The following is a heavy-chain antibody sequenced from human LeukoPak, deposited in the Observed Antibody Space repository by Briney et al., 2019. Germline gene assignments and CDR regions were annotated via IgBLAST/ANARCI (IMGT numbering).Heavy chain of an antibody. CDR1: GFTFSSYS. D-gene: IGHD3-22*01. CDR3: ARDSYYYDSSGYKGYFQH. V-gene: IGHV3-48*01. Sequence: GGSLRLSCAASGFTFSSYSMNWVRQAPGKGLEWVSYISSSSSTIYYADSVKGRFTISRDNAKNSLYLQMNSLRAEDTAVYYCARDSYYYDSSGYKGYFQHWGQGTLVTVSS. CDR2: ISSSSSTI. J-gene: IGHJ1*01.